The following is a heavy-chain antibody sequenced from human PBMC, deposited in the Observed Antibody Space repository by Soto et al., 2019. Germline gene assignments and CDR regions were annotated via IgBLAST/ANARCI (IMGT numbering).Heavy chain of an antibody. J-gene: IGHJ6*03. V-gene: IGHV3-23*01. CDR2: ISGSGGST. D-gene: IGHD1-26*01. CDR1: GFTFSSYA. Sequence: GGSLRLSCAASGFTFSSYAMSWVRQAPGKGLEWVSAISGSGGSTYYADSVKGRFTISRDNSKNTLYLQMNSLRAEDTAVYYCAKSRSYSGSYYYYYYMDVWGKGTTVTVSS. CDR3: AKSRSYSGSYYYYYYMDV.